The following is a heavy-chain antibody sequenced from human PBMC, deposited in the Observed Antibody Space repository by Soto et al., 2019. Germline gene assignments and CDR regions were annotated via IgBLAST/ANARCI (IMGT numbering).Heavy chain of an antibody. Sequence: SETLSLTCTVSGDSISSSTYYWGWIRQPPGKGLEWIGNIYYSGITYYNPSLKGRVAISVDTSKNQFSLKLSSVSAADTAIYYCARSNSGYYKWFDPWGQGTLVTVSS. D-gene: IGHD3-22*01. CDR3: ARSNSGYYKWFDP. CDR1: GDSISSSTYY. V-gene: IGHV4-39*01. CDR2: IYYSGIT. J-gene: IGHJ5*02.